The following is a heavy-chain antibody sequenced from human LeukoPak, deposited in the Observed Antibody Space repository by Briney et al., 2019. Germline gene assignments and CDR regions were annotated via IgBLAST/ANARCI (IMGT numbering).Heavy chain of an antibody. D-gene: IGHD2-2*01. CDR1: GFTFSSYG. CDR3: ARGTLGYCSSTSCPTMDV. CDR2: IIPIFGTA. J-gene: IGHJ6*04. Sequence: RGGSLRLSCAASGFTFSSYGIHWVRQAPGQGLEWMGGIIPIFGTANYAQKFQGRVTITADESTSTAYMELSSLRSEDTAVYYCARGTLGYCSSTSCPTMDVWGKGTTATVSP. V-gene: IGHV1-69*01.